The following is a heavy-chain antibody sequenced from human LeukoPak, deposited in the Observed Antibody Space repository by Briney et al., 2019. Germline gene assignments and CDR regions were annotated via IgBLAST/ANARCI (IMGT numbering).Heavy chain of an antibody. V-gene: IGHV3-9*01. Sequence: SGGSLRLSCAASGFTFDDYAMHWVRQAPGKGLEWVSGIGWNSGSIGYADSVKGRFTISRDNAKNSLYLQMNSLRAEDTALYYCAKDSIAAAGTSWFDPWGQGTLVTVSS. D-gene: IGHD6-13*01. CDR1: GFTFDDYA. CDR3: AKDSIAAAGTSWFDP. CDR2: IGWNSGSI. J-gene: IGHJ5*02.